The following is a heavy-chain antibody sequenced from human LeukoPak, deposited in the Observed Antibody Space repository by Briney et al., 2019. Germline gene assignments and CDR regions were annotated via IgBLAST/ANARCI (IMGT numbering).Heavy chain of an antibody. CDR2: INPNSGGT. Sequence: ASLKVSCKASGYTFPGYYMHWVRQAPGQGLEWLGWINPNSGGTNYAQKFQGRVTRTRDTSISTAYMELSRLRSDDTAVYYCAREHSSSSGKVFDYWGQGTLVTVSS. CDR3: AREHSSSSGKVFDY. CDR1: GYTFPGYY. V-gene: IGHV1-2*02. J-gene: IGHJ4*02. D-gene: IGHD6-6*01.